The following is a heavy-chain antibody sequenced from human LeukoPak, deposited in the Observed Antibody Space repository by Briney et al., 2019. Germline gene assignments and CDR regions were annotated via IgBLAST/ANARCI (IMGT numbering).Heavy chain of an antibody. CDR1: GFTFSSYA. J-gene: IGHJ5*02. Sequence: GGSLRLSCAASGFTFSSYAMSWVRQAPGKGLEWVSSISSSSSYIYYADSVKGRFTISRDNAKNSLYLQMNSLRAEDTAVYYCARPVRGVIGYWFDPWGQGTLVTVSS. CDR2: ISSSSSYI. D-gene: IGHD3-10*01. V-gene: IGHV3-21*01. CDR3: ARPVRGVIGYWFDP.